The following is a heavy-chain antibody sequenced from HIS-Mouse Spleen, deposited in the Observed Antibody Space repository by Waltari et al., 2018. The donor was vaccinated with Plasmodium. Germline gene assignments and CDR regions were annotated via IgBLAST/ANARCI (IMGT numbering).Heavy chain of an antibody. D-gene: IGHD6-13*01. CDR1: GFTFGSYG. V-gene: IGHV3-7*01. CDR3: ASSWYWYFDL. CDR2: IKQDGSEK. J-gene: IGHJ2*01. Sequence: EVQLVESGGGLVQPGGSLSLSCAASGFTFGSYGMSWVRQAPGKGLGWVANIKQDGSEKYYVDSVKGRFTISRDNAKNSLYLQMNSLRAEDTAVYYCASSWYWYFDLWGRGTLVTVSS.